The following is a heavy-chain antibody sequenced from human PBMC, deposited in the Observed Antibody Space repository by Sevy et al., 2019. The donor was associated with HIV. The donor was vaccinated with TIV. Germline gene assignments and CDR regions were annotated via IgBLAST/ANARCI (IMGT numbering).Heavy chain of an antibody. CDR2: ISSSSTYI. J-gene: IGHJ4*02. CDR3: ASGSLDSTGYPFDY. Sequence: GGSLRLSCAASGFTFSIYTMNWVRQAPGKGLEWFSSISSSSTYIYYADSVRGRFTISRDNAKNSLYLQMHSLRAEDTAVYYCASGSLDSTGYPFDYWGQGTLVTVSS. D-gene: IGHD3-22*01. V-gene: IGHV3-21*01. CDR1: GFTFSIYT.